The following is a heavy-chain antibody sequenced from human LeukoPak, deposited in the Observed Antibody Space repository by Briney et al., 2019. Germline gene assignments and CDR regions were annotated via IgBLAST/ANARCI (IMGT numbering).Heavy chain of an antibody. J-gene: IGHJ4*02. CDR1: GGSSSSYY. D-gene: IGHD6-6*01. V-gene: IGHV4-59*01. CDR2: IYYSGRT. CDR3: AREGIYSNSSFFDC. Sequence: SETLSLTCTVSGGSSSSYYWSWIRQPPGKRLEWIAYIYYSGRTNYNPSLKSRVTISVDTSKNQFSLKLRSVTAADTAVYYCAREGIYSNSSFFDCWGQGTPVTVSS.